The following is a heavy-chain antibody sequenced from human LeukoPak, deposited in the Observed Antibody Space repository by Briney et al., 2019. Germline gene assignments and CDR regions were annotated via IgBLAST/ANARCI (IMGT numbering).Heavy chain of an antibody. Sequence: PSETLSLTCTVSGASISSSSYYWGWIRQPPGKGLEWIGSIYYSGSTYYNPSLKSRVTISIDTSKNQFSLKVGSMTAADTAVYYCARAGGYGLIDYWGQGTMVTVSS. J-gene: IGHJ4*02. CDR2: IYYSGST. CDR3: ARAGGYGLIDY. CDR1: GASISSSSYY. V-gene: IGHV4-39*07. D-gene: IGHD5-18*01.